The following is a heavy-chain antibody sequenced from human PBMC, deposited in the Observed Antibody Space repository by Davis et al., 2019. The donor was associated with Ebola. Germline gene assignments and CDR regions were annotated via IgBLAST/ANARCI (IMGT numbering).Heavy chain of an antibody. J-gene: IGHJ4*02. CDR1: GHSFANYW. Sequence: GESLKISCQASGHSFANYWMSWVRQMPGKGLEWMGRIDPGDSYTDYSPSFQGHVSISADRSTNTAYLQWRSLRASDTAMYYCARRGSNAVSDYWGQGTLVTVSS. CDR3: ARRGSNAVSDY. CDR2: IDPGDSYT. D-gene: IGHD3-10*01. V-gene: IGHV5-10-1*01.